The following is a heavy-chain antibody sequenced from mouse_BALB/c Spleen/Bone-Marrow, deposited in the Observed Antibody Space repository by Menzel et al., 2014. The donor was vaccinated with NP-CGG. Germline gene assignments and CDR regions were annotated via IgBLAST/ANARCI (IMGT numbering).Heavy chain of an antibody. CDR2: INGNGGST. Sequence: EVKLVESGGGLVQPGGSLKLSCAASGFTFSNYGMSWVRQTPDKRLELVATINGNGGSTYYPDSVKGRFTISRDTDKNNLYLQISSLKSEETAMYYCVRGNYGNDVDYFDFWGQETTTTVST. V-gene: IGHV5-6-3*01. J-gene: IGHJ2*01. D-gene: IGHD2-2*01. CDR3: VRGNYGNDVDYFDF. CDR1: GFTFSNYG.